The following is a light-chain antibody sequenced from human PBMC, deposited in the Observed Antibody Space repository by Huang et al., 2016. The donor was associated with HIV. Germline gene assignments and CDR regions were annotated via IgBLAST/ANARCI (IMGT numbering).Light chain of an antibody. J-gene: IGKJ1*01. Sequence: DIQMTQSPSSLSTSVGDRVTITCQASQSISNYLNWYQQKPGKAPKLLIYAASSLQSGVPSRFSGSGSGTDFTLTISSLQPEDFATYYCQQSYSTPVTFGQGTKVEIK. V-gene: IGKV1-39*01. CDR3: QQSYSTPVT. CDR2: AAS. CDR1: QSISNY.